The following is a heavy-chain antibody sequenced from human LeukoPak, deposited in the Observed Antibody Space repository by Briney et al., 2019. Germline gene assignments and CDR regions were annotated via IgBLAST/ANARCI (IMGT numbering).Heavy chain of an antibody. CDR3: ARAGEGLQSYGFDM. CDR1: GFTFSSHW. V-gene: IGHV3-74*01. D-gene: IGHD4-11*01. J-gene: IGHJ3*02. CDR2: INSDGSST. Sequence: GGSLRLSCAASGFTFSSHWMHWVRQGPGKGLVWVSRINSDGSSTGYEDSVKGRFTISRDNAKNTLDLQMNNLRAEDTAVYYCARAGEGLQSYGFDMWGEGIKVSVST.